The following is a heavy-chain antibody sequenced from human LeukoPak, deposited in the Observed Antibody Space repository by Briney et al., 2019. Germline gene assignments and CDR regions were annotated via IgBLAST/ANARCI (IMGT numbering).Heavy chain of an antibody. J-gene: IGHJ5*02. V-gene: IGHV1-69*02. CDR1: GGTFSSYT. Sequence: GASVKVSCKASGGTFSSYTTSWVRQAPGQGLEWMGRIIPIVGVTNYAQKFQGSVTITADKSTSTAYMELSSLTSEDTAVYYCAVHLPGDYLDPWGQGTLVTVSS. CDR2: IIPIVGVT. CDR3: AVHLPGDYLDP. D-gene: IGHD4-17*01.